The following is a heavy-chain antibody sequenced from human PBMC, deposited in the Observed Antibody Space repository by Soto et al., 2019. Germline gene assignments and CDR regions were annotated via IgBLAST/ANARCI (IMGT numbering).Heavy chain of an antibody. CDR3: ARGSAFIGLDY. D-gene: IGHD1-26*01. J-gene: IGHJ4*02. CDR1: GFIFSRYS. Sequence: EVQRVESGGGLVKPGGSLRSSCAVSGFIFSRYSMNWVRQAPGKGLEWVSSIGTSGSYIYDTDSVKGRFTISRDNTKDSLYLQMNSLRAEDTAIYYCARGSAFIGLDYWGQGTPVTVSS. V-gene: IGHV3-21*01. CDR2: IGTSGSYI.